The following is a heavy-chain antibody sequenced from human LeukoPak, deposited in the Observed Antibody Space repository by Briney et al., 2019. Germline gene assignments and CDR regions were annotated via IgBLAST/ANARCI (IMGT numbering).Heavy chain of an antibody. Sequence: GGSLRLSCAASGFTFSSYAMSWVRQAPGKGLEWVSVISGSGGSTYYADSVKGRFTISRDHSKNTLYLQMNSLRAEDTAIYYCAKDGTTTRYNWFDSWGQGSLVTVS. D-gene: IGHD1-7*01. J-gene: IGHJ5*01. CDR2: ISGSGGST. V-gene: IGHV3-23*01. CDR3: AKDGTTTRYNWFDS. CDR1: GFTFSSYA.